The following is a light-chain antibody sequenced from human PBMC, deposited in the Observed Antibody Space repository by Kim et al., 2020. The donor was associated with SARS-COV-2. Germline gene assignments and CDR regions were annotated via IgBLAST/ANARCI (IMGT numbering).Light chain of an antibody. Sequence: VPPGERATLSCRASQSISTNLAWYQQKPGQAPRLLISGVSTRATGVPARFSGGGSGTEFTLTISSLQSEDSAVYHCQQYHRWPLTFGLGTKVDIK. CDR3: QQYHRWPLT. CDR1: QSISTN. CDR2: GVS. J-gene: IGKJ1*01. V-gene: IGKV3-15*01.